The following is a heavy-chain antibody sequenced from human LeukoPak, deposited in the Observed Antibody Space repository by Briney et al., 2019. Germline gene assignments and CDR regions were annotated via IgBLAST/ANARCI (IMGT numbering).Heavy chain of an antibody. D-gene: IGHD3-16*01. CDR1: GGSISSSSYY. CDR3: ATSPPAYDYVWGTYVPGYYDC. J-gene: IGHJ4*02. Sequence: SETLSLTCTVSGGSISSSSYYWGWFRQPPGKGLEWIGTVYYRGTTDYNPSLKSRVTVSVDSSKHQFSLEVDSVTAADSAVYYCATSPPAYDYVWGTYVPGYYDCWGLGTLVTVSS. CDR2: VYYRGTT. V-gene: IGHV4-39*01.